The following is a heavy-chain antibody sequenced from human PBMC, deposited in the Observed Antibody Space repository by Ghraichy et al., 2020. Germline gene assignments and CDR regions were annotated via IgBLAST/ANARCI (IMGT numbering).Heavy chain of an antibody. J-gene: IGHJ4*02. V-gene: IGHV3-48*02. Sequence: WGSLRLSCAASGFMFSIYSMNWVRQAPGKGLEWVSYISSSSSGIYYADSVKGRFTMSRDNAKNSLYLQMNSLRDEDTAVYYCAGERDHLVDYWGQGTLVTVSS. CDR2: ISSSSSGI. CDR3: AGERDHLVDY. CDR1: GFMFSIYS.